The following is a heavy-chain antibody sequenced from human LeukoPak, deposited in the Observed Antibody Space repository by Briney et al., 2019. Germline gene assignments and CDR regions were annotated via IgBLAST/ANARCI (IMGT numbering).Heavy chain of an antibody. CDR2: IYYSGST. Sequence: SETLSLTCTVSGGSISSSSYYWGWIRQPPGKGLEWIGSIYYSGSTYYNPSLKSRVTISVGTSKNQFSLKLSSVTAADTAVCYCARAYRLVGATIHFDYWGQGTLVTVSS. CDR1: GGSISSSSYY. D-gene: IGHD1-26*01. V-gene: IGHV4-39*01. J-gene: IGHJ4*02. CDR3: ARAYRLVGATIHFDY.